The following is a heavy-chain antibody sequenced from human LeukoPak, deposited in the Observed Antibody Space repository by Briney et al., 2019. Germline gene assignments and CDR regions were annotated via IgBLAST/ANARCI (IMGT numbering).Heavy chain of an antibody. CDR3: ARGQAGGDYYYGMDV. J-gene: IGHJ6*04. CDR1: GFTFSDYY. CDR2: ISSSSSYT. D-gene: IGHD3-16*01. V-gene: IGHV3-11*06. Sequence: GGSLRLSCAASGFTFSDYYMSWIRQAPGKGLEWVSYISSSSSYTNYADSVKGRFTIPRDNAKNSLYLQMNSLRAEDTAVYYCARGQAGGDYYYGMDVWGKGTTVTVSS.